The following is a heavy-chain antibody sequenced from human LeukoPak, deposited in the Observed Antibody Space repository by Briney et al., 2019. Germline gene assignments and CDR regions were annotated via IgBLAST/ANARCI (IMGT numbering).Heavy chain of an antibody. CDR3: ARAAAGTY. V-gene: IGHV4-34*01. CDR1: GGSFSGYY. D-gene: IGHD6-13*01. J-gene: IGHJ4*02. Sequence: DPSETLSLTCAVYGGSFSGYYWSWIRRPPGKGLEWIGEINHSGSTNYNPSLKSRVTISVDTSKNQFSLKLSSVTAADTAVYYCARAAAGTYWGQGTLVTVSS. CDR2: INHSGST.